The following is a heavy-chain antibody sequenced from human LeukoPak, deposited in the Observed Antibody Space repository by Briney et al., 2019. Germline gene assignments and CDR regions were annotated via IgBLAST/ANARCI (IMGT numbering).Heavy chain of an antibody. CDR3: PRDPTPAHS. CDR1: GFSVSNTY. CDR2: IYSGGIT. Sequence: GGSLRLSCSASGFSVSNTYMSGVRQAPVKGLEWVSAIYSGGITHYVDSVRGRFTISRDTSKNTLYLQMDRLTPEDTAIYYCPRDPTPAHSWRQGTLVTVSA. J-gene: IGHJ4*02. V-gene: IGHV3-53*01.